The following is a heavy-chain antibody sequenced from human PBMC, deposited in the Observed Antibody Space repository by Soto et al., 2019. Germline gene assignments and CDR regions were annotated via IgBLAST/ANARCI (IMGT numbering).Heavy chain of an antibody. Sequence: ASVKVSCKASGYTFTGYYMHWVRQAPGQGLEWMGWINPNSGGTNYAQKFQGRVTMTRDTSISTAYMELSRLRSDDTAVYYCARWGSVTMVRAIDYWGQGTLVTVPQ. J-gene: IGHJ4*02. CDR2: INPNSGGT. V-gene: IGHV1-2*02. D-gene: IGHD3-10*01. CDR1: GYTFTGYY. CDR3: ARWGSVTMVRAIDY.